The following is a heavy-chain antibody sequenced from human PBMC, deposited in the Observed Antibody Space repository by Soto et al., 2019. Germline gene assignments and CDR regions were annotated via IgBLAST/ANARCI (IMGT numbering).Heavy chain of an antibody. CDR2: ISSTSTYT. D-gene: IGHD3-22*01. Sequence: GGSLRLSCASSGVTFSDYYMSSIRQAPGKELEWASYISSTSTYTNYADSVKGRFTISRDNAKNSLYLQMNSLRAEDTAVYYCARDNYYDSSGYSSRPREAHDYWGQGTLVTVSS. V-gene: IGHV3-11*06. CDR3: ARDNYYDSSGYSSRPREAHDY. CDR1: GVTFSDYY. J-gene: IGHJ4*02.